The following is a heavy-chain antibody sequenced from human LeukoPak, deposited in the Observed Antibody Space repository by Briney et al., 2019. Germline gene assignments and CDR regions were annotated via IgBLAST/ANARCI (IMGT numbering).Heavy chain of an antibody. CDR3: ASGPGRDGPY. J-gene: IGHJ4*02. CDR2: INSDGSST. Sequence: GGSLRLSCAASGFTFSVYTMNWVRQAPGKGLVWVSRINSDGSSTSYADSVKGRFTISRDNAKNTLYLQMNSLRAEDTAVYYCASGPGRDGPYWGQGTLVTVSS. D-gene: IGHD5-24*01. V-gene: IGHV3-74*01. CDR1: GFTFSVYT.